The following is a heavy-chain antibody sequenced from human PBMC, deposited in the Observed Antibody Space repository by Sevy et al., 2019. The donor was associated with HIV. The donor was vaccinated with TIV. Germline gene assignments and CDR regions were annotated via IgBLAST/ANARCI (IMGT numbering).Heavy chain of an antibody. CDR2: ISTYNGKT. J-gene: IGHJ4*02. CDR3: ARGRGIAVAGGGYYSDY. Sequence: ASVKVSCMASGYTFSRSVITWVRQAPGQGLEWMGWISTYNGKTNYAQKFQDRVTMTTDTSTNTAYMELRSVRSDDTAIYFCARGRGIAVAGGGYYSDYWGQGSLVTVSS. CDR1: GYTFSRSV. V-gene: IGHV1-18*04. D-gene: IGHD6-19*01.